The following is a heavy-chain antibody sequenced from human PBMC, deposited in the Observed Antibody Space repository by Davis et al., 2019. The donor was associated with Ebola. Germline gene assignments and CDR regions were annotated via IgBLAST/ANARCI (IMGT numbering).Heavy chain of an antibody. V-gene: IGHV3-53*01. D-gene: IGHD2-15*01. CDR1: GFTVSSNY. CDR2: IYSGGST. CDR3: ARDTPFTDTYGMDV. Sequence: GESLKISCAASGFTVSSNYVSWVRQAPGKGLEWVSVIYSGGSTYYADSVKGRFTISRDNSKNTLYLQMNSLRAEDTAVYYCARDTPFTDTYGMDVWGQGTTVTVSS. J-gene: IGHJ6*02.